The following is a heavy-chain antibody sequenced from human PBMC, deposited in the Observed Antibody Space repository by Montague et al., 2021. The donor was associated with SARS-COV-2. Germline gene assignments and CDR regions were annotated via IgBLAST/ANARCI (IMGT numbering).Heavy chain of an antibody. V-gene: IGHV4-31*03. J-gene: IGHJ4*02. CDR2: IPYSGST. CDR3: AASGRRGYSDPFHH. CDR1: GDSITSGGYF. Sequence: TLSLTCTVSGDSITSGGYFWYLIRQPPGKRLEYIGAIPYSGSTYYKPSLTSRVSISMNTSKNAFSLSLHSVTAADTAVCFCAASGRRGYSDPFHHCGRGSLVTVSS. D-gene: IGHD4-17*01.